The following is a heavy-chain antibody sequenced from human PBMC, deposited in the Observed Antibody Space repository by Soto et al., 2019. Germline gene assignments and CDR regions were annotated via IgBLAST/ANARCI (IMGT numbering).Heavy chain of an antibody. CDR1: GYTFTSYA. V-gene: IGHV1-3*01. CDR3: GRDNYDFWSGSLVGNNWFDP. CDR2: INAGNGNT. D-gene: IGHD3-3*01. J-gene: IGHJ5*02. Sequence: GASVKVSCKASGYTFTSYAMHWVRQAPGQRLEWMGWINAGNGNTKYSQKFQGRVTITRDTSASTAYMELSSLRSEDTAVYYCGRDNYDFWSGSLVGNNWFDPWGQGTLVTVSS.